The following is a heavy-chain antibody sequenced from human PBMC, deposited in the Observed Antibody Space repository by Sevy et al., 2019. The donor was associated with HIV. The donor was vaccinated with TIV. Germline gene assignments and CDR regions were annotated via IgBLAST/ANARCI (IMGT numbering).Heavy chain of an antibody. CDR3: AREENRELGTIPLDS. J-gene: IGHJ4*02. D-gene: IGHD7-27*01. V-gene: IGHV3-48*02. CDR2: ISKSGSTT. CDR1: GFTFSHHN. Sequence: GGSPRLSCAASGFTFSHHNMNWVRQAPGKGLEWISYISKSGSTTYFAASVRGRFTISRDNAKNSLFLEMHSLTDEDTAVYYCAREENRELGTIPLDSWGRGIQVTVSS.